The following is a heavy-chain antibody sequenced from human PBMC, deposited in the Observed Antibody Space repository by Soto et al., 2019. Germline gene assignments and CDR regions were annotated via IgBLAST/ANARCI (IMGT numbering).Heavy chain of an antibody. V-gene: IGHV1-18*03. Sequence: ASVKVSCKASGYTFTRYGISWVRQAPGQGLEKMRWISGYNGDTKYPQKFQGRVTMTVDTSTTTAYMELRSLTSDDMAVYYCAKNGQPPYYYYGMDVWGQGTTVTVSS. CDR3: AKNGQPPYYYYGMDV. CDR1: GYTFTRYG. CDR2: ISGYNGDT. J-gene: IGHJ6*02. D-gene: IGHD2-8*01.